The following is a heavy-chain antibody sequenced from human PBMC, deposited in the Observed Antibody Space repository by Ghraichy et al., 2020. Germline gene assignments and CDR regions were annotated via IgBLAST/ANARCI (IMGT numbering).Heavy chain of an antibody. CDR1: GFTFSSYA. CDR2: ISGSGGST. J-gene: IGHJ6*02. Sequence: GGSLRLSCAASGFTFSSYAMSWVRQAPGKGLEWVSAISGSGGSTYYADSVKGRFTISRDNSKNTLYLQMNSLRAEDTAVYYCAKGGDLYYYYGMDVWGQGTTVTVSS. CDR3: AKGGDLYYYYGMDV. V-gene: IGHV3-23*01. D-gene: IGHD5-12*01.